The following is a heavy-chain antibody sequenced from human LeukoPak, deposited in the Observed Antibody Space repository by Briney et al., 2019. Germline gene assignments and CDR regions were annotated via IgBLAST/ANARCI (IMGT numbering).Heavy chain of an antibody. CDR2: ISGCGGST. J-gene: IGHJ4*02. V-gene: IGHV3-43*02. CDR3: AKDWETALGY. CDR1: GFTFDDYA. D-gene: IGHD5-18*01. Sequence: PGGSLRLSCAASGFTFDDYAMHWVRQAPGKGLECVSLISGCGGSTYYADSVKGRFNISRDNSKHSLYLQMNGMRTEDSALYYCAKDWETALGYWGQGTLVTVSS.